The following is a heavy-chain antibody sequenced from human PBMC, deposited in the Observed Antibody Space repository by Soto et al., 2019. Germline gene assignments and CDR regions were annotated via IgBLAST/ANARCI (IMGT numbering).Heavy chain of an antibody. V-gene: IGHV3-48*01. J-gene: IGHJ6*01. CDR2: IGSSGNTI. D-gene: IGHD3-10*01. CDR1: GFTFSRNS. CDR3: ARDLLGYYGMDV. Sequence: PGGSLRLSCAASGFTFSRNSMNWVRQAPGKGLEWVSYIGSSGNTIQYADSVKGRFTISRDNAKNSLYLQMNSLRAEDTAVYYCARDLLGYYGMDVWGQGTTVTVSS.